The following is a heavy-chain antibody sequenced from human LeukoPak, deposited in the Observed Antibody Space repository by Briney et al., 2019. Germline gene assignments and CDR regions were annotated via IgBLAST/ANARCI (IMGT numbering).Heavy chain of an antibody. J-gene: IGHJ3*02. Sequence: GGSLRLSCAASGFTFSSYAMSWVRQAPGKGLEWVSAISGSGGSTYYADSVKGRFTISRDNSKNTLYLQMNSLRAEDTAVYYCAKGRIFTMVRGVIGFNAFDIWGQGTMVTVSS. CDR3: AKGRIFTMVRGVIGFNAFDI. V-gene: IGHV3-23*01. D-gene: IGHD3-10*01. CDR1: GFTFSSYA. CDR2: ISGSGGST.